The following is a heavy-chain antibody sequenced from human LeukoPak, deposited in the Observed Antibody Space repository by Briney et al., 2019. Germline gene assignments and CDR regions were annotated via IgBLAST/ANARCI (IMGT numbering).Heavy chain of an antibody. V-gene: IGHV4-30-2*01. J-gene: IGHJ6*02. CDR3: ARAMGSGSYAYYYGMDV. CDR1: GGSISSGGYS. CDR2: IYHSGST. Sequence: SETLSLTCAVSGGSISSGGYSWSWIRQPPGKGLEWIGYIYHSGSTNYNPSLKSRVTISVDTSKNQFSLKLSSVTAADTAVYYCARAMGSGSYAYYYGMDVWGQGTTVTVSS. D-gene: IGHD3-10*01.